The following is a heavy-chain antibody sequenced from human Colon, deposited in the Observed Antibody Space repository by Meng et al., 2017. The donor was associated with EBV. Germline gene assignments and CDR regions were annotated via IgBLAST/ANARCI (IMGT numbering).Heavy chain of an antibody. D-gene: IGHD1-14*01. V-gene: IGHV3-23*04. CDR1: GFTFISHT. CDR2: ISGGGDNI. J-gene: IGHJ4*02. CDR3: VPSP. Sequence: VQVVESGGGLVTPGGSLSISCAVSGFTFISHTMSWVRQAPGKGLEWVSGISGGGDNIYYADSVKGRFTISRDNSKNTVDLQMNSLRAEDTAVYYCVPSPGGQGTLVTVSS.